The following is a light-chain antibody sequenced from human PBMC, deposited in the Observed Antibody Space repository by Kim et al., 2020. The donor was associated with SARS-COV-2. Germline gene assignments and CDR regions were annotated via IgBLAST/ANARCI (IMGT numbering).Light chain of an antibody. CDR2: EVS. CDR3: SSYTSSNTVV. Sequence: GQSGASSCTGTRSDVGDYNRFSWYQQHPGTAPKVMIYEVSNRPSGVPDRFSGSKSGNTASLTISGLQAEDEADYYCSSYTSSNTVVFGGGTQLTVL. V-gene: IGLV2-18*02. CDR1: RSDVGDYNR. J-gene: IGLJ2*01.